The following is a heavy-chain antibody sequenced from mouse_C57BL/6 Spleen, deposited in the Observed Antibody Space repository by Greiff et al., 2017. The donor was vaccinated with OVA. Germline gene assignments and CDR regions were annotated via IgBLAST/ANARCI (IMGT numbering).Heavy chain of an antibody. CDR2: ISSGSSTI. CDR1: GFTFSDYG. CDR3: DRTGNYGYYYAMDY. Sequence: EVKVVESGGGLVKPGGSLKLSCAASGFTFSDYGMHWVRQAPEKGLEWVAYISSGSSTIYYADTVKGRFTISRDNAKNTLFLQMTSLRSEDTAMYYCDRTGNYGYYYAMDYWGQGTSVTVSS. J-gene: IGHJ4*01. D-gene: IGHD2-1*01. V-gene: IGHV5-17*01.